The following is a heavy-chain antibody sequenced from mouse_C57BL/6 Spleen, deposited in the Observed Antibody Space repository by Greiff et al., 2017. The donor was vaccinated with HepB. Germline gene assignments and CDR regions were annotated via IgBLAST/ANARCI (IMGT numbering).Heavy chain of an antibody. J-gene: IGHJ3*01. Sequence: EVKLQESGGGLVQPKGSLKLSCAASGFTFNTYAMHWVRQAPGKGLEWVARIRSKSSNNATYYAVSVKDRFTISRDDSQSMLYLQMNNLKTEDTAMYYCVRGGYDGFAYWGQGTLVTVSA. D-gene: IGHD2-2*01. CDR3: VRGGYDGFAY. CDR2: IRSKSSNNAT. V-gene: IGHV10-3*01. CDR1: GFTFNTYA.